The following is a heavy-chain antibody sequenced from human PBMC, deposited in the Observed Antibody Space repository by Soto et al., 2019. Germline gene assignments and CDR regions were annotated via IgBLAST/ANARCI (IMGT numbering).Heavy chain of an antibody. CDR1: GYSFTSYW. J-gene: IGHJ6*02. Sequence: GESLKISCKGSGYSFTSYWIGWVRQMPGKGLEWMGIIYPGDSDTRYSPSFQGQVTISADKSISTAYLQWSSLKASDTAMYYCARSLYDILTGYHLYYYYYGMDVWGQGTTVTVSS. D-gene: IGHD3-9*01. CDR3: ARSLYDILTGYHLYYYYYGMDV. CDR2: IYPGDSDT. V-gene: IGHV5-51*01.